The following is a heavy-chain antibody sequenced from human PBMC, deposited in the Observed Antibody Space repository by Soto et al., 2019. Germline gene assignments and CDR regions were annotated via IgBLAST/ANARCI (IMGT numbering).Heavy chain of an antibody. CDR3: ARLGYSSYDAFDI. V-gene: IGHV3-33*01. CDR1: GFTFSSYG. J-gene: IGHJ3*02. CDR2: IWYDGSNK. Sequence: GGSLRLSCAASGFTFSSYGMHWVRQAPGKGLEWVAVIWYDGSNKYYADSVKGRFTISRDNSKNTLYLQMYSLRAEDTAVYYCARLGYSSYDAFDIWGQGTMVTVSS. D-gene: IGHD5-18*01.